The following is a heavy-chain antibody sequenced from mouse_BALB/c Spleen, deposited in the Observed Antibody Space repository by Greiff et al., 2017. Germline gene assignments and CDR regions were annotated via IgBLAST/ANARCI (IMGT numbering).Heavy chain of an antibody. CDR2: ISSGGSYT. V-gene: IGHV5-6*01. D-gene: IGHD1-1*01. CDR1: GFTFSSYG. CDR3: ARPDGSSSYAMDY. J-gene: IGHJ4*01. Sequence: EVKVVESGGDLVKPGGSLKLSCAASGFTFSSYGMSWVRQTPDKRLEWVATISSGGSYTYYPDSVKGRFTISRDNAKNTLYLQMSSLKSEDTAMYYCARPDGSSSYAMDYWGQGTSVTVSS.